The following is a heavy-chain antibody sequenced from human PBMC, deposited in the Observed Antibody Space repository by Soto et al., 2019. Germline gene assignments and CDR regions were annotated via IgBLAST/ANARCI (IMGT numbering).Heavy chain of an antibody. CDR2: ISAYNGNT. CDR1: GYTFTSYG. V-gene: IGHV1-18*04. CDR3: AREYLGATHDDFDI. J-gene: IGHJ3*02. D-gene: IGHD3-16*01. Sequence: ASVKFSCKTSGYTFTSYGISWVRQAPGQGLEWMGWISAYNGNTNYAQKLQGRVTMTTDTSTSTAYMELRSLRSDDTALYYCAREYLGATHDDFDIWGQGTMLTVS.